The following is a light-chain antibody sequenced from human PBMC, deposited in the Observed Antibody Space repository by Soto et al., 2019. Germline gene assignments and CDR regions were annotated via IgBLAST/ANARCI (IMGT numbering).Light chain of an antibody. J-gene: IGKJ4*01. V-gene: IGKV1-5*03. CDR2: KAS. Sequence: DIQMTQSPSTLSASVGDRVTITCRASQRISTWLAWYQQKPGKAPNLLIYKASSLETGVPSRFSGSGSGTEFTLTISSLQPDDFATYYCQHYSVHPLTFGGGTIVDIK. CDR3: QHYSVHPLT. CDR1: QRISTW.